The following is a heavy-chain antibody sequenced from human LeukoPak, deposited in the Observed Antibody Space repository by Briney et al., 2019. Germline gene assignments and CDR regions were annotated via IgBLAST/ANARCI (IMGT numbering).Heavy chain of an antibody. J-gene: IGHJ4*02. CDR1: GFTFSSYA. CDR2: ISYDGSNK. V-gene: IGHV3-30-3*01. CDR3: ARGLFDY. Sequence: GGSLRLSCAAPGFTFSSYAMHWVRQAPGKGLEWVAVISYDGSNKYYADSVKGRFTISRDNSKNTLYLQMNSLRAEDTAVYYCARGLFDYWGQGTLVTVSS.